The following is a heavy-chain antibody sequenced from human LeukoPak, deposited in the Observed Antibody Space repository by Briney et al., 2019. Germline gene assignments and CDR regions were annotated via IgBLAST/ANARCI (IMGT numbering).Heavy chain of an antibody. Sequence: SETLSLTCTVSGGSISSYYRSWIRQPPGKGLEWIGYIYTSGSTNYNPSLKSRVTISVDTSKNQFSLKLSSVTAADTAVYYCASSSSVRGRFDYWGQGTLVTVSS. CDR1: GGSISSYY. J-gene: IGHJ4*02. CDR3: ASSSSVRGRFDY. CDR2: IYTSGST. V-gene: IGHV4-4*09. D-gene: IGHD6-6*01.